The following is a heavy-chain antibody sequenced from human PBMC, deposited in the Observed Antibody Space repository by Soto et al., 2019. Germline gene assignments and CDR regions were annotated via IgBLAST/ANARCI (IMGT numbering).Heavy chain of an antibody. Sequence: GGALRLSCAASGFTFSSYSMNWVRQAPGKGLEWVYNIKRGGSEKYYVDSVKGRFTISRDNAKNSLYLQMNSLRAEDTAVYYCARCGGAAGSYYYYYYMDVWGKGTTVTVSS. CDR2: IKRGGSEK. J-gene: IGHJ6*03. CDR3: ARCGGAAGSYYYYYYMDV. V-gene: IGHV3-7*01. D-gene: IGHD2-15*01. CDR1: GFTFSSYS.